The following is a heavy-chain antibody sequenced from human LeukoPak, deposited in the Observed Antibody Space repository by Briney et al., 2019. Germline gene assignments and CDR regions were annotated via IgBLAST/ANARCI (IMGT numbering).Heavy chain of an antibody. Sequence: ASVKVSCNVSGYSLTDLSTHWVRQAPGNGLEWMGGFDPEDGRPVYAQKFQGRVTLTEDTSTETAYMELSSLRSEDTAVYFCAAGYSSGWFAEYFHSWGQGTLVTVSS. D-gene: IGHD6-19*01. J-gene: IGHJ1*01. V-gene: IGHV1-24*01. CDR2: FDPEDGRP. CDR3: AAGYSSGWFAEYFHS. CDR1: GYSLTDLS.